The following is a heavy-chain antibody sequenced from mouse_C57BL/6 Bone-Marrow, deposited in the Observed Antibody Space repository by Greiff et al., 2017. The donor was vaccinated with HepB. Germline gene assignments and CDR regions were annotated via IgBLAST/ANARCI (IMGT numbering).Heavy chain of an antibody. CDR1: GFNIKDDY. CDR3: TTGWLDAY. CDR2: IDPENGDT. V-gene: IGHV14-4*01. J-gene: IGHJ3*01. Sequence: EVKLMGSGAELVRPGASVKLSCTASGFNIKDDYMHWVKQRPEQGLEWIGWIDPENGDTEYASKFQGKATITADTSSNTAYLQLSSLTSEDTAVYYCTTGWLDAYWGQGTLVTVSA. D-gene: IGHD2-3*01.